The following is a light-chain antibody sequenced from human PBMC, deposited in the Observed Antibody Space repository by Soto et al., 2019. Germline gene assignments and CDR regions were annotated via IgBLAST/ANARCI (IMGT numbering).Light chain of an antibody. Sequence: AIRMTQSPSSLSASTGDRVTITCRASQGISSYLAWYQQKPEKAPKLLIYAASTLQSGVPSRFSGSGSGTDFTLTISCLQSEDFATYYCQQYYSYPWTFGQGTKVEIK. J-gene: IGKJ1*01. V-gene: IGKV1-8*01. CDR1: QGISSY. CDR2: AAS. CDR3: QQYYSYPWT.